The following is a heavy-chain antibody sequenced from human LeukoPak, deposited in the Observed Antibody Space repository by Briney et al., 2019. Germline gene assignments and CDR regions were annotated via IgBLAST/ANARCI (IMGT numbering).Heavy chain of an antibody. CDR1: GFTFSSYG. J-gene: IGHJ6*03. CDR3: ARGGGSGYYYYYMDV. D-gene: IGHD3-10*01. V-gene: IGHV3-30*03. Sequence: GGSLRLSCAASGFTFSSYGMHWVRQAPGKGLEWVAVISYDGNTKYYADSVKGRFTTSRDNAKNSLYLQMNSLRAEDTAVYYCARGGGSGYYYYYMDVWGKGTTVTISS. CDR2: ISYDGNTK.